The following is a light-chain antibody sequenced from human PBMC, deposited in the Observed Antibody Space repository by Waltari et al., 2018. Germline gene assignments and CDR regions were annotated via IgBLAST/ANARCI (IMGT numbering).Light chain of an antibody. V-gene: IGKV3-15*01. CDR2: GAS. CDR1: QSVSSN. CDR3: QQYNNWRT. Sequence: IVITQSTATLSVSPGESTTPSCRASQSVSSNLAWYQQKPGQAPRLLIYGASTRATGIPARFSGSGSGTEFTLTISSMQSEDFAVYYWQQYNNWRTFGQGTKVEIK. J-gene: IGKJ1*01.